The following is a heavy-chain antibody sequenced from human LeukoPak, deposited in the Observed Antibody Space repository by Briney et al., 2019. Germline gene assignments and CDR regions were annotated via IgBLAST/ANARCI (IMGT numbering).Heavy chain of an antibody. D-gene: IGHD3-22*01. J-gene: IGHJ4*02. V-gene: IGHV4-34*01. CDR2: INHSGST. CDR1: GGSISSYY. CDR3: ASSGYYYDSSGAIDY. Sequence: PSETLSLTCTVSGGSISSYYWSWIRQPPGKGLEWIGEINHSGSTNYNPSLKSRVTISADTSKNQFSLKLSSVTAADTAVYYCASSGYYYDSSGAIDYWGQGTLVTVSS.